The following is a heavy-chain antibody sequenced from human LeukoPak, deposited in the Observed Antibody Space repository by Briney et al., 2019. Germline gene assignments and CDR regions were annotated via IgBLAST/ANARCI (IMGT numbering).Heavy chain of an antibody. CDR1: GYTFTDYF. V-gene: IGHV1-2*02. D-gene: IGHD3-3*01. Sequence: ASVKVSCKASGYTFTDYFMNWVRQAPGQGLEWMGWINPKSGGTVYAQKFQGRVTMTRDTSSSTAYMELSRLRFDDTVVYYCARGPRITIFGVVMANDAFDIWGQGTMVTVSS. CDR3: ARGPRITIFGVVMANDAFDI. CDR2: INPKSGGT. J-gene: IGHJ3*02.